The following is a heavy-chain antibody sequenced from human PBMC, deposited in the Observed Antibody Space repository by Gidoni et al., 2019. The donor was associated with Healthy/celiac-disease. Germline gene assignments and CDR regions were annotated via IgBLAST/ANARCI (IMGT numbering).Heavy chain of an antibody. CDR2: ISGSGGST. CDR3: AKGGSGSSPPGYYYYGMDV. CDR1: GFTFSSYA. J-gene: IGHJ6*02. V-gene: IGHV3-23*01. D-gene: IGHD3-10*01. Sequence: EVQLLESGGGLVQPGGSLRLSCAASGFTFSSYAMSWVRQAPGKGLEWVSAISGSGGSTYYADSVKGRFTISRDNSKNTLYLQMNSLRAEDTAVYYCAKGGSGSSPPGYYYYGMDVWGQGTTVTVSS.